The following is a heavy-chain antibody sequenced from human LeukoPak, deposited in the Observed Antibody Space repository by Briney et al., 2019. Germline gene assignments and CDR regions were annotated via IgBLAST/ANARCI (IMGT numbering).Heavy chain of an antibody. CDR3: TAGKGEEWFDP. D-gene: IGHD6-19*01. Sequence: SGPALVKPTQTPTLTCTFSGFSLSTSGMCASWIRQPPGKALEWLARIDWDDDKYYSTSLKTRLTISKDTSKNQVVLTMTNMDPVDTATYYCTAGKGEEWFDPWGQGTLVTVSS. CDR2: IDWDDDK. V-gene: IGHV2-70*11. J-gene: IGHJ5*02. CDR1: GFSLSTSGMC.